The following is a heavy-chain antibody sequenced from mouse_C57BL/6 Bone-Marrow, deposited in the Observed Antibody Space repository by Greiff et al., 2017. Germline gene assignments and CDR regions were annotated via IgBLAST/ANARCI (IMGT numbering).Heavy chain of an antibody. Sequence: EVQRVESGGDLVKPGGSLKLSCAASGFTFSSYGMSWVRQTPDKRLEWVATISRGGSYTYYPDSVKGRFTISRDNAKNTLYLQMSSLKSEDTAMYYCARLRTGTAWFAYWGQGTLVTVSA. V-gene: IGHV5-6*01. CDR3: ARLRTGTAWFAY. D-gene: IGHD4-1*01. CDR2: ISRGGSYT. J-gene: IGHJ3*01. CDR1: GFTFSSYG.